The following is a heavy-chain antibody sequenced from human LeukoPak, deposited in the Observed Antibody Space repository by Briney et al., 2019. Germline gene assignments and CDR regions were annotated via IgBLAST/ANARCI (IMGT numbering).Heavy chain of an antibody. CDR1: GFTFWSFW. V-gene: IGHV3-7*01. J-gene: IGHJ4*02. D-gene: IGHD6-13*01. Sequence: GVSLTLFCVASGFTFWSFWMSWLRQARGGGLEFVDNIDQDGSVRNYVDSVKGRFIISRDNAKNSLYLQMDRLRAEDTGVYFCARGSGSSSFDYWGLGTPVTVSS. CDR2: IDQDGSVR. CDR3: ARGSGSSSFDY.